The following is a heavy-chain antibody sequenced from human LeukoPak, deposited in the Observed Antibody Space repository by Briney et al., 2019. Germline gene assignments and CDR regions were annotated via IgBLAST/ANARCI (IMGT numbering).Heavy chain of an antibody. CDR2: ISVSSSTI. J-gene: IGHJ5*02. Sequence: GGSLRLSCAASGFTFSSYSMNWVRQAPGKGLERVSYISVSSSTIYYADSVKGRFTISRDNAKNSLYLQMNSLRAEDTAVYYCARDCSSTPKVGYNWFDPWGQGTLVTVSS. CDR1: GFTFSSYS. D-gene: IGHD2-2*01. CDR3: ARDCSSTPKVGYNWFDP. V-gene: IGHV3-48*01.